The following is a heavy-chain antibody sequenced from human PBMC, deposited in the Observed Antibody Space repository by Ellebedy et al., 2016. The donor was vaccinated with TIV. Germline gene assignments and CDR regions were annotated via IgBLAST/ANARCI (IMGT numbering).Heavy chain of an antibody. D-gene: IGHD3-3*01. CDR1: GGSISSYY. CDR2: IYYSGST. V-gene: IGHV4-59*01. J-gene: IGHJ4*02. CDR3: ARGPWNYLDY. Sequence: SETLSLXCTVSGGSISSYYWSWIRQPPGKGLEWIGYIYYSGSTNYNPSLKSRVTISVDTSKNQFFLKLSSVTAADTAVYYCARGPWNYLDYWGQGTLVTVSS.